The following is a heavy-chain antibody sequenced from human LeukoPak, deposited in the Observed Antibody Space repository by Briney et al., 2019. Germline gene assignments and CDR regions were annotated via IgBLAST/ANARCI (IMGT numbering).Heavy chain of an antibody. J-gene: IGHJ3*02. CDR2: IYSGGST. D-gene: IGHD5-18*01. CDR1: GFTFSSNY. V-gene: IGHV3-53*01. Sequence: PGGSQRLSCAASGFTFSSNYMSWVRRAPGKGLEWVSVIYSGGSTYYADSVKGRFTISRDNSKNTLHLQMNSLRAEDTAVYYCARDLGYSYGSQIGAFDIWGQGTMVTVSS. CDR3: ARDLGYSYGSQIGAFDI.